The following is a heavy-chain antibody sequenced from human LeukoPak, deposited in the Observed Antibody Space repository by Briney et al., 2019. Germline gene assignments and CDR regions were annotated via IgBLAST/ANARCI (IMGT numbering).Heavy chain of an antibody. V-gene: IGHV1-8*01. CDR2: MNPNNSDI. Sequence: ASVKVSCKASGYTFTSYHINWVRQATGQGLEWVGWMNPNNSDIGYAQKFQGRVTMTRNTSIGTAYMELSSLRSKDTAVYYCARDRQSGSYYGYYYYYGMDVWGQGTTVTVSS. CDR1: GYTFTSYH. CDR3: ARDRQSGSYYGYYYYYGMDV. D-gene: IGHD1-26*01. J-gene: IGHJ6*02.